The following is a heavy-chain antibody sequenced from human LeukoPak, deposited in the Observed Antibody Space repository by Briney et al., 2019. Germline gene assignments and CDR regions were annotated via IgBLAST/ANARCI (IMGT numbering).Heavy chain of an antibody. J-gene: IGHJ4*02. V-gene: IGHV3-20*04. D-gene: IGHD3-22*01. CDR2: INWNGGST. CDR1: GFTFDDYG. CDR3: ARDRGHYYDNSNDY. Sequence: PGGSLRLSCAASGFTFDDYGMNWVRQAPGKGLEWVSGINWNGGSTGYADSVKGRFTISRDNAKKSLYLQMNSLRAEDTALYYCARDRGHYYDNSNDYWGQGTLVTVSS.